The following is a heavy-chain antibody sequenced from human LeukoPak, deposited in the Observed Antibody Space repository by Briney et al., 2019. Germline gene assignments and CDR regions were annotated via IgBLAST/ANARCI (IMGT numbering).Heavy chain of an antibody. V-gene: IGHV4-39*01. D-gene: IGHD3-3*01. Sequence: PSETLSLTCTVSGGSISSSSYYWGWIRQPPGRGLEWIGSIYYSGSTYYNPSLKSRVTISVDTSKNQFSLKLSSVTAADTAVYYCARQGATYYAFWSGYPPHWFDPWGQGTLVTVSS. CDR1: GGSISSSSYY. CDR3: ARQGATYYAFWSGYPPHWFDP. J-gene: IGHJ5*02. CDR2: IYYSGST.